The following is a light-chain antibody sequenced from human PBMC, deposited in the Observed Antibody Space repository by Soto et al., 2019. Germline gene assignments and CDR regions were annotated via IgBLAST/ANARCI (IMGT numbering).Light chain of an antibody. V-gene: IGLV1-47*02. CDR1: SANLGNNY. Sequence: QSVLTQPPSASGTPGQRVTISCSGSSANLGNNYVCWYQQLPGTAPNLLIYSNNQRPSGVPARFSGSKSGTSASLAISGLRSEDEADYYCVSWDDSLSGLVFGTGTKLTVL. J-gene: IGLJ1*01. CDR3: VSWDDSLSGLV. CDR2: SNN.